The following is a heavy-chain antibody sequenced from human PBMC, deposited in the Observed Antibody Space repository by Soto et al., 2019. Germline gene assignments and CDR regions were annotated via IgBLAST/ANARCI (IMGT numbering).Heavy chain of an antibody. CDR2: IGGGDDI. V-gene: IGHV3-23*01. CDR3: AKVSIIYNVIYDSFDV. D-gene: IGHD3-10*01. Sequence: PGGSLRLSCEASGFTFSNYAMAWVRQTPGEGPEWVSTIGGGDDIFYAESVQGRFIISRDDSRSTMYLKMDNLRVEDTAIYFCAKVSIIYNVIYDSFDVWGQGTVVTVSS. J-gene: IGHJ3*01. CDR1: GFTFSNYA.